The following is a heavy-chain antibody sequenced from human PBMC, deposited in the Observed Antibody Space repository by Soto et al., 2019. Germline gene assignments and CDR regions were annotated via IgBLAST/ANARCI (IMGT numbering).Heavy chain of an antibody. CDR3: AKEFDYGDDEYYFDY. CDR1: GFTFSSYA. CDR2: ISGGGGST. Sequence: GGSLRLSCAASGFTFSSYAMSWVRQAPGKGLEWVSAISGGGGSTYYADSVKGRFTISRDNSKNTLYLQMNSLRAEDTAVYYCAKEFDYGDDEYYFDYWGQGTLVTVSS. J-gene: IGHJ4*02. V-gene: IGHV3-23*01. D-gene: IGHD4-17*01.